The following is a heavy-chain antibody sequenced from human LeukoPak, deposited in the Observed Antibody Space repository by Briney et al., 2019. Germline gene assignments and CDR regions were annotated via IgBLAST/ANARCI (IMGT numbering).Heavy chain of an antibody. CDR2: IYSGGST. J-gene: IGHJ4*02. CDR3: ARFSWYRSGY. D-gene: IGHD6-13*01. V-gene: IGHV3-66*01. Sequence: PGGSLRLSCAASGFTFSSYGMHWVRQAPGKGLEWASVIYSGGSTYYADSVKGRFTISRDNSKNTLYLQMNSLRAEDTAVYYCARFSWYRSGYWGQGTLVTVSS. CDR1: GFTFSSYG.